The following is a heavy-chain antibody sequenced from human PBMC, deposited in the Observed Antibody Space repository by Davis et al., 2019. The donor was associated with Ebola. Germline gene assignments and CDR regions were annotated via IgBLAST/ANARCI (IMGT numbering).Heavy chain of an antibody. J-gene: IGHJ4*02. CDR3: TIGGITGGFDY. Sequence: ASVKVSCKASGYTFTSYYMHWVRQAPGQGLEWMGIINPSGGSTSYAQKFQGRVTMTRDTSTSTVYMELSSLRFEDTAIYYCTIGGITGGFDYWGQGTLVTVSS. V-gene: IGHV1-46*01. CDR2: INPSGGST. CDR1: GYTFTSYY. D-gene: IGHD1-14*01.